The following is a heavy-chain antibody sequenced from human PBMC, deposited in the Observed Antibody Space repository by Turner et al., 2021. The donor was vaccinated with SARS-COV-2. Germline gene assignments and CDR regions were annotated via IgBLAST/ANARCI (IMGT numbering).Heavy chain of an antibody. CDR1: GYTLTDLS. CDR2: VDPEDGVT. CDR3: SSAYCCGGSGVCPNWFDP. V-gene: IGHV1-24*01. D-gene: IGHD2-15*01. Sequence: VQSGAVVHERRGPVKDNPKVSGYTLTDLSMNWVRHAPGKGLEWRGGVDPEDGVTYYAQKYQGRFTMTGETYTVTASKELCGLSSADMAVYDGSSAYCCGGSGVCPNWFDPWGQGTLVTVSS. J-gene: IGHJ5*02.